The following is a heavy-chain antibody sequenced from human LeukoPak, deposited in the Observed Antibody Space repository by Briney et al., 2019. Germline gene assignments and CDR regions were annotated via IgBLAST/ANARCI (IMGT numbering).Heavy chain of an antibody. V-gene: IGHV4-39*01. Sequence: PSETLSLTCTVSAGSISSSSHYWGWIRQPPGKGLEWIGSIYYSGGTYYNPSLKSRVTISVDTSKNQFSLKLSSVTAADTAVYYCASSHYYDSIWGQGTLVTVSS. CDR3: ASSHYYDSI. CDR2: IYYSGGT. D-gene: IGHD3-22*01. CDR1: AGSISSSSHY. J-gene: IGHJ4*02.